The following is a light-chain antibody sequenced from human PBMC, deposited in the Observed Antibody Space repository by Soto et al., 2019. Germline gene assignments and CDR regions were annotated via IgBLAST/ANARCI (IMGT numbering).Light chain of an antibody. V-gene: IGKV1-39*01. CDR3: QQSYTTPRT. CDR2: AAS. J-gene: IGKJ1*01. CDR1: QSISTF. Sequence: DIQMTQSPSSLSASVGDRDSVTCRASQSISTFLNWYQQRPGEAPKLLIYAASSLQSGVPSRFSGSGSGADFTLTIGSLQPADFATYYCQQSYTTPRTFGQGTKVEVK.